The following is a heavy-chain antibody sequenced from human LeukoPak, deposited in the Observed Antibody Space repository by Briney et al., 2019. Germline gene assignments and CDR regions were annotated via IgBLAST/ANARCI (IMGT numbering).Heavy chain of an antibody. Sequence: ASVKVSCKASGYTFTSYGISWVRQAPGQGLEWMGWISAYNGNTNYAQKLQGRVTMTTDTSTSTAYMELRSLRSDDTAVYYCASTDYYDSSGYHLRYWGQGTLVTVSS. V-gene: IGHV1-18*01. CDR1: GYTFTSYG. D-gene: IGHD3-22*01. CDR3: ASTDYYDSSGYHLRY. CDR2: ISAYNGNT. J-gene: IGHJ4*02.